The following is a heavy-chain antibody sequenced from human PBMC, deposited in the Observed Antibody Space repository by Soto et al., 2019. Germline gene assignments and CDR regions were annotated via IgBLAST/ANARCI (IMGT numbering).Heavy chain of an antibody. D-gene: IGHD3-10*01. CDR3: APSGFRRFYYFDY. CDR1: GFTFSSYA. J-gene: IGHJ4*02. Sequence: PGGSLRLSCAASGFTFSSYAMSWVRQAPGKGLEWVSAISGSGGSTYYADSVKGRFTISRDNSKNTLYLQMNSLRAEDTAVYYCAPSGFRRFYYFDYWGQGTLVTVSS. CDR2: ISGSGGST. V-gene: IGHV3-23*01.